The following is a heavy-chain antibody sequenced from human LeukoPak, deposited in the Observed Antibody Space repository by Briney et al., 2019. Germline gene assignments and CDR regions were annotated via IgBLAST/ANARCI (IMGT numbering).Heavy chain of an antibody. CDR2: ISGSGGGT. CDR3: ASSFVDYDSSGYSPFDY. D-gene: IGHD3-22*01. Sequence: GGSLRLSCVVSGITLSNYGMSWVRQAPGKGLEWVSAISGSGGGTYYADSVKGRFTISRDNSKNTLYLQMNSLRAEDTAVYYCASSFVDYDSSGYSPFDYWGQGTLVTVSS. CDR1: GITLSNYG. V-gene: IGHV3-23*01. J-gene: IGHJ4*02.